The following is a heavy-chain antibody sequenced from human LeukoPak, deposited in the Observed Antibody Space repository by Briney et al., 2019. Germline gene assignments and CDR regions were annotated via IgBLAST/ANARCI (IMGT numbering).Heavy chain of an antibody. V-gene: IGHV1-8*01. CDR1: GYTFTSYD. Sequence: ASVTVSCRESGYTFTSYDINGVGQAPGQGGEGMGWMNPNRGNTCYAHNFHGRVTITADKSTSTAYMELSSLRSEDTAVYYCATPSSSSSGVPTVTFDYWGQGTLVTVSS. CDR2: MNPNRGNT. CDR3: ATPSSSSSGVPTVTFDY. D-gene: IGHD6-6*01. J-gene: IGHJ4*02.